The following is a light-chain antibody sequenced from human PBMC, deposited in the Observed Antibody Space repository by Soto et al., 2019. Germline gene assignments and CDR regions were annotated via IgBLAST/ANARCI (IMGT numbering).Light chain of an antibody. J-gene: IGLJ1*01. V-gene: IGLV2-18*02. Sequence: QSALTQPPSVSGSPGQSVTISCTGTSSDVGRYNRVSWYQQPPGTAPKLMIYEVSNRPSGVPDRFSGSKSGNTASLTISGLQAEDEADYYCSSYTTSRTYVFGTGTKLTVL. CDR1: SSDVGRYNR. CDR2: EVS. CDR3: SSYTTSRTYV.